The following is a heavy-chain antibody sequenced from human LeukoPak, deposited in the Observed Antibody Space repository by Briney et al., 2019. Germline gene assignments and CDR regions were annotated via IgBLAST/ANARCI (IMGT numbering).Heavy chain of an antibody. CDR2: IRYDGSNK. Sequence: GGSLRLSCAASGFTFSSYGMHWVRQAPGKGLEWVAFIRYDGSNKYYADSVKGRFTISRDNSKNTLYPQMNSLRAEDTAVYYCAKDMTPFFYGSGRDYFDYWGREPWSPSPQ. D-gene: IGHD3-10*01. CDR1: GFTFSSYG. V-gene: IGHV3-30*02. CDR3: AKDMTPFFYGSGRDYFDY. J-gene: IGHJ4*02.